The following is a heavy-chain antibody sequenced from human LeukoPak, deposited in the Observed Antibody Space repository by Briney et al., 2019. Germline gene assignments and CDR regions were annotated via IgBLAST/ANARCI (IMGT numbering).Heavy chain of an antibody. J-gene: IGHJ4*02. CDR2: ISDSGSTI. CDR3: ARDDLVRDRYDYVDY. D-gene: IGHD3/OR15-3a*01. CDR1: GFTFSDYY. V-gene: IGHV3-11*01. Sequence: GGSLRLSCAASGFTFSDYYMSWIRQAPGKGLEWVSYISDSGSTIYYADSVKGRFTISRDNAKNSLYLQMNSLRAEDTAVYYCARDDLVRDRYDYVDYWGQGTLVTVSA.